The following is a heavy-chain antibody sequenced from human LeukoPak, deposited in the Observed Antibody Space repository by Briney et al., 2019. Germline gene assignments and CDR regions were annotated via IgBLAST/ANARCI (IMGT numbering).Heavy chain of an antibody. CDR2: IFLSGST. Sequence: PSETLSLTRTVSGGSISSFYWSWIRQPPGKGLEWIGYIFLSGSTNYNPSLKSRVTISLDTSKNQFSLKLSSGTAADTALYYCARVADYQYYDMGVWGQGTTVTVSS. V-gene: IGHV4-59*01. CDR3: ARVADYQYYDMGV. J-gene: IGHJ6*02. D-gene: IGHD2-15*01. CDR1: GGSISSFY.